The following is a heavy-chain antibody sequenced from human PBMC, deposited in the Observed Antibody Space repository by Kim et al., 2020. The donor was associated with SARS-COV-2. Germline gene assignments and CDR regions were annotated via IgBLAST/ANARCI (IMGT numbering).Heavy chain of an antibody. V-gene: IGHV4-34*01. CDR3: ARKNGSWYLRFDY. CDR1: GGSFSGYY. D-gene: IGHD6-13*01. Sequence: SETLSLTCAVYGGSFSGYYWSWIRQPPGKGLEWIGEINHSGSTNYNPSLKSRVTISVDTSKNQFSLKLSSVTAADTAVYYCARKNGSWYLRFDYWGQGTLVTVSS. J-gene: IGHJ4*02. CDR2: INHSGST.